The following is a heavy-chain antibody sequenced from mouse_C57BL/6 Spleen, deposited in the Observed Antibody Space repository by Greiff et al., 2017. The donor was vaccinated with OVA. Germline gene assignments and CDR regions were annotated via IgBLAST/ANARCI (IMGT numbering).Heavy chain of an antibody. CDR1: GYSITSGYY. CDR3: ARVGAYYSNYGAMDY. D-gene: IGHD2-5*01. V-gene: IGHV3-6*01. J-gene: IGHJ4*01. Sequence: EVQRVESGPGLVKPSQSLSLTCSVTGYSITSGYYWNWIRQFPGNKLEWMGYISYDGSNKYNPSLKNRISITRDTSKNQFFLKLNSVTTEDTATYYCARVGAYYSNYGAMDYWGQGPSVTVSS. CDR2: ISYDGSN.